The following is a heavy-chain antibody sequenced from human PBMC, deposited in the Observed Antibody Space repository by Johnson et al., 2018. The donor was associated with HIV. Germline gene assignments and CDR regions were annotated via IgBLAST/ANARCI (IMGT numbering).Heavy chain of an antibody. Sequence: VQLVESGGGLAQPGGSLRLSCAASGLNVSGHYMSWVRQSPGKGLEWVSVIYSGGSTYYADSMKGRFTISRDNSKNTLYLQMNSLRAEDTAVYYCAREVFTIFGETQRGAFDIWGQGTMVTVSS. V-gene: IGHV3-66*02. CDR2: IYSGGST. CDR3: AREVFTIFGETQRGAFDI. J-gene: IGHJ3*02. D-gene: IGHD3-3*01. CDR1: GLNVSGHY.